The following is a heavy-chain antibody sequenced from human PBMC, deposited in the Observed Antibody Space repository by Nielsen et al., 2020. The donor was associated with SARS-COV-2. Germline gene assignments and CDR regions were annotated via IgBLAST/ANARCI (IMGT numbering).Heavy chain of an antibody. CDR3: AKTAMVTRWYYYGSGSAAYGAFDI. CDR2: ISGSGGST. J-gene: IGHJ3*02. V-gene: IGHV3-23*01. CDR1: GFTFSSYA. Sequence: GGSLRLSCAASGFTFSSYAMSWVRQAPGKGLEWVSAISGSGGSTYYADSVKGRFTISRDNSKNTLYLQMNSLRAEDTAVYYCAKTAMVTRWYYYGSGSAAYGAFDIWGQGTMVTVSS. D-gene: IGHD3-10*01.